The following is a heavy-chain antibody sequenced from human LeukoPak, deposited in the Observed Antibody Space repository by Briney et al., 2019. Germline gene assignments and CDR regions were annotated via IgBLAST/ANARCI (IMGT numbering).Heavy chain of an antibody. CDR2: IYSDGSS. J-gene: IGHJ6*02. V-gene: IGHV3-53*01. CDR1: AFSVSSNC. CDR3: ARERIYFGSGGDLRDARLFYYYGMDV. D-gene: IGHD3-10*01. Sequence: GGSLRLSCVASAFSVSSNCMTWVRQAPGGGLEWVSVIYSDGSSYYSGSVKGRFTISGDSSKNTLYLQMNNLRAEDTAVYYCARERIYFGSGGDLRDARLFYYYGMDVWGQGTTVTVSS.